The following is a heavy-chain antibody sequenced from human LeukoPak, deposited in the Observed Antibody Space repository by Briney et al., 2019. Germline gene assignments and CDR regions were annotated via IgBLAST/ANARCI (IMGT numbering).Heavy chain of an antibody. D-gene: IGHD3-22*01. CDR1: EFTFSTYS. J-gene: IGHJ4*02. V-gene: IGHV3-48*01. CDR2: ISTSSSTI. Sequence: PGGSLRLSCAASEFTFSTYSMNWVRQAPGKGLEWVSYISTSSSTIYYADSVKGRFTISRDNAKNSLYLQMNSLRAEDTAVYYCARGPYYYDNSGYYYGLDYWGRGTLVTVSS. CDR3: ARGPYYYDNSGYYYGLDY.